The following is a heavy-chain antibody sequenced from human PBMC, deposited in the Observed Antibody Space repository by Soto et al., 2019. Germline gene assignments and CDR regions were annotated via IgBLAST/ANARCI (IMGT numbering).Heavy chain of an antibody. CDR2: INAGNGNT. Sequence: QVQLMQSGAEEKKPGASVMVSCKASGYTFTSYAMHWVRQAPGQRLEWMGWINAGNGNTKYSQKFQGRVTITRDTSASTAYMELSSLRSEDTAVYYCARAGVGAIPNDYWGQGTLVTVSS. D-gene: IGHD1-26*01. CDR1: GYTFTSYA. CDR3: ARAGVGAIPNDY. V-gene: IGHV1-3*05. J-gene: IGHJ4*02.